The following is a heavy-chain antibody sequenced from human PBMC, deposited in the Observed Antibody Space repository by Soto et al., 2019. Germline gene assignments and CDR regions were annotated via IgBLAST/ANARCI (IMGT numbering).Heavy chain of an antibody. Sequence: EVQVVESGGGLIQPGGSLRLSCATSGFSVSSNYMSWVRQAPGKGLEWISLIYGGGTTYYADSVNGRFTISRDNSKNTLYLQMNSLRADDTAVYYCASRVNYDILTGYFNYYYYYGMDGWGQGTTVTVSS. CDR2: IYGGGTT. D-gene: IGHD3-9*01. CDR3: ASRVNYDILTGYFNYYYYYGMDG. J-gene: IGHJ6*02. CDR1: GFSVSSNY. V-gene: IGHV3-53*01.